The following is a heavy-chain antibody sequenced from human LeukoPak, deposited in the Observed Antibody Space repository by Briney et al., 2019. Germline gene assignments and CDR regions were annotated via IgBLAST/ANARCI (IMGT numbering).Heavy chain of an antibody. CDR3: ARDRSGGSGSYNNWFDP. V-gene: IGHV3-48*01. CDR1: GFTFSSYS. J-gene: IGHJ5*02. CDR2: ISSSSSTI. Sequence: PGGSLRLSCAASGFTFSSYSMLWVRQAPGKGLEWVSYISSSSSTIYYADSVKGRFTISRDNAKNSLYLQMNTLRAEDTAVYYCARDRSGGSGSYNNWFDPWGQGTLVTVSS. D-gene: IGHD3-10*01.